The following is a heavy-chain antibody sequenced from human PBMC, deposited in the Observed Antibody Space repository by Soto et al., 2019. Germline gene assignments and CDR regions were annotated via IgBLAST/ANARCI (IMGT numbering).Heavy chain of an antibody. D-gene: IGHD2-2*01. J-gene: IGHJ4*02. Sequence: PGGSLRLSCAASGFTFSSHWMTWVRQAPGKGLEWVANINKDGSGKYYVDSVRGRFTASRDNAKNTLYLQMNSLRAEDTAVYYCARVANGVVVPAATYYFDYWGQGTLVTVSS. CDR1: GFTFSSHW. CDR2: INKDGSGK. V-gene: IGHV3-7*01. CDR3: ARVANGVVVPAATYYFDY.